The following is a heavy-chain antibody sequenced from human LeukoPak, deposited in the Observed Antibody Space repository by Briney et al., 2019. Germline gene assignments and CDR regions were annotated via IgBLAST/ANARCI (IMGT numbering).Heavy chain of an antibody. CDR3: ARDLLDPSFYNWFDP. Sequence: ASVKVSCQASGGTFSSYAISWVRPAPGQGLEWMGGIIPIFGTANYAQKFQGRVTITTDESTSTAYMELSSLRSEDTAVYYCARDLLDPSFYNWFDPWGQGTLVTVSS. V-gene: IGHV1-69*05. CDR2: IIPIFGTA. D-gene: IGHD1-1*01. CDR1: GGTFSSYA. J-gene: IGHJ5*02.